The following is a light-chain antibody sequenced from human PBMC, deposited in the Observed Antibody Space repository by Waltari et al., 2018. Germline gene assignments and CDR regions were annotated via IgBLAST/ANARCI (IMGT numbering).Light chain of an antibody. CDR2: AAS. J-gene: IGKJ1*01. V-gene: IGKV1-9*01. CDR3: QQLNSYPA. Sequence: DIQLTQSPSFLSASVGDRVTITCRASQGISSYLAWYQQKPGKAPKLLIYAASTLQSGVPSRFSGSGSGTELTLTISILQPEDFATYYCQQLNSYPAFGQGTKVEIK. CDR1: QGISSY.